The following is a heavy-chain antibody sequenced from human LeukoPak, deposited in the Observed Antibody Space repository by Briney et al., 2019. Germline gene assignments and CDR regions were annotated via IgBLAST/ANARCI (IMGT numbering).Heavy chain of an antibody. Sequence: GGSLRLSCAASGFTFRSYSMNWVREAPGKGLEGVSYISSSGSTIDYADSVKGRFTISRDNAKNSLYLQMNSLRAEDTAVYYCARLRGYSYGYADYWGQGTLVTVSS. CDR2: ISSSGSTI. CDR3: ARLRGYSYGYADY. CDR1: GFTFRSYS. D-gene: IGHD5-18*01. V-gene: IGHV3-48*04. J-gene: IGHJ4*02.